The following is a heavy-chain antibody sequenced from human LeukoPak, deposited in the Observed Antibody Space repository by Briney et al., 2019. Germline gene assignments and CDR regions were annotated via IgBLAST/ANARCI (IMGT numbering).Heavy chain of an antibody. V-gene: IGHV3-30*18. J-gene: IGHJ3*02. CDR3: AKDSAPPDAFDI. CDR2: ISYDGSNK. D-gene: IGHD1-26*01. CDR1: GFTFSSYG. Sequence: PGRSLRLSCAASGFTFSSYGMHWVRQAPGKGLEWVAVISYDGSNKYYADSVKGRFTISRDNSKNTLYLQMNSLRAEDTAVYYCAKDSAPPDAFDIWGQGTMATVSS.